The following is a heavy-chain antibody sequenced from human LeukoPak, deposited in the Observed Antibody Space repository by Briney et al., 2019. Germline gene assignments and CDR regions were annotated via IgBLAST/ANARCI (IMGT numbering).Heavy chain of an antibody. V-gene: IGHV3-30*03. Sequence: TGGSLRLSCAASGFTFSSYGMHWVRQAPGKGLEWVAVISYDGSNKYYADSVKGRFTISRDNSKNTLYLQMNSLRVEDTAVYHCARDHISSGWYVGFDYWGQGTLVTVSS. CDR3: ARDHISSGWYVGFDY. D-gene: IGHD6-19*01. CDR1: GFTFSSYG. J-gene: IGHJ4*02. CDR2: ISYDGSNK.